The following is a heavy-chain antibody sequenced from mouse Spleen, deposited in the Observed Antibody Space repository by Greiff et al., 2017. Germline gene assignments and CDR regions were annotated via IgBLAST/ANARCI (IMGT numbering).Heavy chain of an antibody. J-gene: IGHJ3*01. CDR3: ARPYYDGYSHWYFDV. Sequence: QVQLQQPGAELVRPGSSVKLSCKASGYTFTSYWMDWVKQRPGQGLEWIGNIYPSDSETHYNQKFKDKATLTVDKSSSTAYMQLSSLTSEDSAVYYCARPYYDGYSHWYFDVWGQGTLVTVSA. CDR2: IYPSDSET. V-gene: IGHV1-61*01. D-gene: IGHD2-3*01. CDR1: GYTFTSYW.